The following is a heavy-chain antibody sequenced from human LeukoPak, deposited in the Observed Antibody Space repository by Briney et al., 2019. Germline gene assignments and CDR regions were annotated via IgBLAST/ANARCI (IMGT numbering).Heavy chain of an antibody. J-gene: IGHJ4*02. D-gene: IGHD3-22*01. CDR1: GYTFTSYY. CDR2: INPSGGST. Sequence: ASVKVSCKASGYTFTSYYMHWVRQAPGQGLEWMGIINPSGGSTSYAQKFQGRVTKTRDTSTSTVYMELSSLRSEDTAVYYCARDQDSSGYYYDAFDYWGQGTLVTVSS. CDR3: ARDQDSSGYYYDAFDY. V-gene: IGHV1-46*01.